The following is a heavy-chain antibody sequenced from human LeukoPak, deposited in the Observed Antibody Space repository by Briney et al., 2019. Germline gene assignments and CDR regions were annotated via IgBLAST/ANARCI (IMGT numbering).Heavy chain of an antibody. CDR3: ARAPYYYGSGSYYSLMDV. J-gene: IGHJ6*03. V-gene: IGHV4-39*07. D-gene: IGHD3-10*01. Sequence: SETLSLTCSVSGDSISSSSSYWGWIRQPPGKGLEWIGSIYYSGSTYYNTSLKSRVTISVDTSKNQLSLKLTSVTAADTAVYYCARAPYYYGSGSYYSLMDVWGKGTTVTISS. CDR1: GDSISSSSSY. CDR2: IYYSGST.